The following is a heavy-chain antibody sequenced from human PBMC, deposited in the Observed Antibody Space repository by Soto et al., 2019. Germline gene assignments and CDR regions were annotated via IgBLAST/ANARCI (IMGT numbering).Heavy chain of an antibody. CDR2: IIPIFGTA. V-gene: IGHV1-69*01. D-gene: IGHD2-15*01. CDR1: GGTFSSYA. J-gene: IGHJ6*02. CDR3: ARERVTTYCSGGSCPYDYYGMDV. Sequence: QVQLVQSGAEVKKPGSSVKVSCKASGGTFSSYAISWVRQAPGQGLEWMGGIIPIFGTANYARKFQGRVTITADESTSAAYKKLSSLSSEDTAVYYCARERVTTYCSGGSCPYDYYGMDVCGHGATVTVSS.